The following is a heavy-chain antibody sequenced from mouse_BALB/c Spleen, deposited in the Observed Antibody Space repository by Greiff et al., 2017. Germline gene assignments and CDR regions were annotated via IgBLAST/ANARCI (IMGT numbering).Heavy chain of an antibody. Sequence: EVQLQQSGPELVKPAASVSVSCKASGYSFTSYNMYWVKQRHGKSLEWIGFIDPYNGGTSYNQKFKGKATLTVDTSSSTAYMHLNSLTSEDSAVYYCARRLLRDYFDYWGQGTTLTVSS. CDR1: GYSFTSYN. CDR3: ARRLLRDYFDY. V-gene: IGHV1S135*01. J-gene: IGHJ2*01. CDR2: IDPYNGGT.